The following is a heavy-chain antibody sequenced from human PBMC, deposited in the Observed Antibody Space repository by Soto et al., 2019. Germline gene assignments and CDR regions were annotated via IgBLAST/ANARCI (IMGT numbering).Heavy chain of an antibody. CDR3: ASSSYDFWSPFDP. Sequence: GGSLRLSCAASGFTFSSYWMHWVRQAPGKGLVWVSRINSDGSSTSYADSVKGRFTISRDNAKNTLYLQMNSLRAEDTAVYYCASSSYDFWSPFDPWGQGTLVTVSS. CDR2: INSDGSST. D-gene: IGHD3-3*01. V-gene: IGHV3-74*01. J-gene: IGHJ5*02. CDR1: GFTFSSYW.